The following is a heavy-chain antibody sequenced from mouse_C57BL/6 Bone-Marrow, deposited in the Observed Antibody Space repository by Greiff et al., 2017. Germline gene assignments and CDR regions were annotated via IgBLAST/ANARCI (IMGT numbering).Heavy chain of an antibody. CDR1: GYSITSGYY. V-gene: IGHV3-6*01. Sequence: VQLQQSGPGLVKPSQSLSLTCSVTGYSITSGYYWTWIRQFPGNQLEWMGFISYDGCNNYNPFLQNRISITRDPSKNQFFLKMNSVTTEDTSTYYCARDLLWPDDWGQGTTLTVAA. J-gene: IGHJ2*01. CDR3: ARDLLWPDD. CDR2: ISYDGCN. D-gene: IGHD2-1*01.